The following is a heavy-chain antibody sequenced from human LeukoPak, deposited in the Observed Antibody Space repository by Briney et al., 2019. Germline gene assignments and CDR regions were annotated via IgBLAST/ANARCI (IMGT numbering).Heavy chain of an antibody. CDR3: ARISGDYGDYSLYFDY. CDR1: GGSISSYY. CDR2: IYYSGST. V-gene: IGHV4-59*01. J-gene: IGHJ4*02. Sequence: PSETLSLTCTVSGGSISSYYWSWIRQPPGKGLEWIGYIYYSGSTNYNPSLKSRVTISVDTSKNQFSLKLSSVTAADTAVYYCARISGDYGDYSLYFDYWGQGTLVTVSS. D-gene: IGHD4-17*01.